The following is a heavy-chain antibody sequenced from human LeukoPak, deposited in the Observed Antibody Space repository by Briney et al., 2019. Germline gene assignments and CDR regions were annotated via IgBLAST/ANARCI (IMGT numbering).Heavy chain of an antibody. CDR1: GGSISSSSFY. J-gene: IGHJ6*03. CDR2: IHYIVST. V-gene: IGHV4-39*07. D-gene: IGHD2-15*01. CDR3: ARESRSVNYFYYIDV. Sequence: SETLSLTCTVSGGSISSSSFYWGWIRQPPGKGLEWLGSIHYIVSTSYNPSLQSRVTISVDTSRNQFSLKLTSVTAADTAVYFCARESRSVNYFYYIDVWGKGTTVTVSS.